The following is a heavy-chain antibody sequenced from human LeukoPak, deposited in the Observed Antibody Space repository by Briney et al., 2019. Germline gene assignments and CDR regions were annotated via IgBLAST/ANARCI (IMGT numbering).Heavy chain of an antibody. V-gene: IGHV3-7*03. Sequence: GGSLRLSCAASGFTFSSYWMSWVRQAPGKGLEWVANIKQDGSEKYYVDSVKGRFTISRDNSKNTLYLQMNSLRAEDTAVYYCAKDPPVLRFLEWLSTSDAFDIWGQGTMVTVSS. CDR2: IKQDGSEK. D-gene: IGHD3-3*01. CDR3: AKDPPVLRFLEWLSTSDAFDI. CDR1: GFTFSSYW. J-gene: IGHJ3*02.